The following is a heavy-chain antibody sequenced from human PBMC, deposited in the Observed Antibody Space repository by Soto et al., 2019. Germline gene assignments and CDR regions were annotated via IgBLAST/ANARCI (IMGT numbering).Heavy chain of an antibody. V-gene: IGHV4-59*01. D-gene: IGHD3-9*01. CDR1: DGSISSYY. J-gene: IGHJ5*02. CDR3: AREAEGLANWFDP. Sequence: PSAPLSLTCTVSDGSISSYYWSWIRHHPGKGLEWIGYIYYSGSTNYNPSLKSRVTISVDTSKNQFSLKLSSVTAADTAVYYCAREAEGLANWFDPWGQGTLVTVSS. CDR2: IYYSGST.